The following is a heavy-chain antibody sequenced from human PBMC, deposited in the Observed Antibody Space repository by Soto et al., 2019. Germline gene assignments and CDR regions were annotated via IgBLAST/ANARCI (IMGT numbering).Heavy chain of an antibody. CDR2: IVPMLCTP. CDR3: ARNDTYSYALSQYPGMNV. V-gene: IGHV1-69*01. D-gene: IGHD5-18*01. J-gene: IGHJ6*02. Sequence: QVQLVQSGAEVKEPGSSVRVSCKASGGTFDNFIMNWVRQTPGQGLEWMGGIVPMLCTPTYAEKFKDRVTISATGSASTKYIEETSLRSEDTAIYYCARNDTYSYALSQYPGMNVRGQGTTVTVSS. CDR1: GGTFDNFI.